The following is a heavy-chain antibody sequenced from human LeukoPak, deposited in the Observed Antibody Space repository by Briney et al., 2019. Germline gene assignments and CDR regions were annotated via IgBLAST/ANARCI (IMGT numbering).Heavy chain of an antibody. CDR2: IKQDGSEQ. CDR1: GFTFSNSW. Sequence: PGGSLRLSCVASGFTFSNSWMSWVRQAPGRGLEWVANIKQDGSEQYYLDSVRGRFTISRDNAKNSLYLQMNSLRAEDTAVYFCARSYSSPNWFDHWGQGSLVTVSS. CDR3: ARSYSSPNWFDH. J-gene: IGHJ5*02. V-gene: IGHV3-7*05. D-gene: IGHD6-19*01.